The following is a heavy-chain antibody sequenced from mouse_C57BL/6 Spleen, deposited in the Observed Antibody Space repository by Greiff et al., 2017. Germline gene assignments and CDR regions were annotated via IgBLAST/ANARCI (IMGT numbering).Heavy chain of an antibody. V-gene: IGHV1-72*01. D-gene: IGHD2-13*01. CDR2: IDPNSGGN. Sequence: QVQLKQPGAELVKPGASVKLSCKASGYTFTSYWMHWVKQRPGRGLEWIGRIDPNSGGNKYTEKFKSKATLTVDKPSSTAYMQLSSLTSEDSAVYDCARGDDGDYVGYAMDYWGQGTSVTVSS. CDR1: GYTFTSYW. J-gene: IGHJ4*01. CDR3: ARGDDGDYVGYAMDY.